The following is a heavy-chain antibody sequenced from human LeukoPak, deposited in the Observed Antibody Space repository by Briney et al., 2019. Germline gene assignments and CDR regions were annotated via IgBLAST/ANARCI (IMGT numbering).Heavy chain of an antibody. V-gene: IGHV4-34*01. CDR3: ASSGISRDGYNPFDY. Sequence: SETLSLTCAVYGGSFSGYYGSWIRRPPGKGLEWIGEINHSGSTNYNPSLKSRVTISVDTSKNQFSLKLSSVTAADTAVYYCASSGISRDGYNPFDYWGQGTLVIVSS. D-gene: IGHD5-24*01. CDR2: INHSGST. J-gene: IGHJ4*02. CDR1: GGSFSGYY.